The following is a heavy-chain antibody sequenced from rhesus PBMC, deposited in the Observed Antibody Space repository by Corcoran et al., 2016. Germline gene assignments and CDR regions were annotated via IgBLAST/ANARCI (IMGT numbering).Heavy chain of an antibody. CDR2: IYGGGGVT. CDR3: ARHSTATFDY. J-gene: IGHJ4*01. D-gene: IGHD2-27*01. V-gene: IGHV4-93*02. Sequence: QVQLQESGPGLVKPSETLSLTCAVSGGSISSMNWWSWIRQSPGKGLEWIGFIYGGGGVTTYNPSLKSRVTISPDTYKNQFSLKLSSVTAAEAALYYCARHSTATFDYWGQGVLVTVSS. CDR1: GGSISSMNW.